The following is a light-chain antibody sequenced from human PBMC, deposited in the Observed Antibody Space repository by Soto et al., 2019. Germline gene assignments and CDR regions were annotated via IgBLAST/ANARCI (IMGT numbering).Light chain of an antibody. Sequence: DIQMTQSPSYVSASVGDRVTIICGASQGISSWLAWYQRKQGKAHKXLIYAASSLQSGVPSRFSGSGSGTDLTLTISSLQPEDFETYYCQQSYSTPITFGQGTRLEIK. CDR2: AAS. CDR1: QGISSW. CDR3: QQSYSTPIT. J-gene: IGKJ5*01. V-gene: IGKV1-12*01.